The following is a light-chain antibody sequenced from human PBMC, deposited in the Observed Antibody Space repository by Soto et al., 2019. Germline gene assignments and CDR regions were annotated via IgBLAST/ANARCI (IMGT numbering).Light chain of an antibody. V-gene: IGLV6-57*04. CDR3: QSYDTHTVV. J-gene: IGLJ2*01. CDR1: SGSIGSNS. Sequence: NFMLTQPHSVSESPGKTVTIPCTRSSGSIGSNSVQWYQQRPGSAPTTVIYEDDQRPSGVPNRFAGSIDRSSNSASLTISGLQTEVEPDYYCQSYDTHTVVFGGGTKLTVL. CDR2: EDD.